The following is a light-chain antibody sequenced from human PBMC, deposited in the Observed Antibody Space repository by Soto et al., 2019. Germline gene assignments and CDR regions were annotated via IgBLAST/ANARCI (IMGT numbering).Light chain of an antibody. V-gene: IGKV3-15*01. Sequence: IVMTQSPATLSVSPGERATLSCRASQSVSTKLGWYQQKPGQAPRLLIYGASTRATGITARFSGSGSGTEFTLTISSLQSEDFAVYYCQQYNNWPLAFGGGTKVEIK. CDR2: GAS. CDR3: QQYNNWPLA. J-gene: IGKJ4*01. CDR1: QSVSTK.